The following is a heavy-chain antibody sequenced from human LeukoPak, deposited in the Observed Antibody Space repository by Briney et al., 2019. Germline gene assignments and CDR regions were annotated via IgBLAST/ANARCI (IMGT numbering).Heavy chain of an antibody. V-gene: IGHV4-31*03. D-gene: IGHD6-19*01. CDR3: ARAGSGWYLLTGGQDTNWFDP. Sequence: SETLSLTCTVSGGSISSGGYYWSWIRQHPGKGLEWIVYIYYSGSTYYNPSLKSRVTISVDTSKNQFSLKLSSVTAADTAVYYCARAGSGWYLLTGGQDTNWFDPWGQGTLVTVSS. CDR1: GGSISSGGYY. CDR2: IYYSGST. J-gene: IGHJ5*02.